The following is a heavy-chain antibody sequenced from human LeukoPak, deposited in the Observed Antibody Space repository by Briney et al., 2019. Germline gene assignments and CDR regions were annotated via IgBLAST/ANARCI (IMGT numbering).Heavy chain of an antibody. Sequence: GGSLRLSCAASGFTLGSYAMNWVRQTPGKGLEWVSAISGSGGSTFYADSVRGRFTISRDISKNTLYLQMNSLRAEDTALYYCAKEIRNAPIVVAGVDYYYGMDVWGQGTTVTVSS. CDR3: AKEIRNAPIVVAGVDYYYGMDV. CDR2: ISGSGGST. V-gene: IGHV3-23*01. CDR1: GFTLGSYA. J-gene: IGHJ6*02. D-gene: IGHD6-19*01.